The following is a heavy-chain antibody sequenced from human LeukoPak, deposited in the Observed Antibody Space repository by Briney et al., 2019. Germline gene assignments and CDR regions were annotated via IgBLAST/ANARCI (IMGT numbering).Heavy chain of an antibody. V-gene: IGHV1-18*01. CDR1: GYTFTSYG. D-gene: IGHD3-3*01. Sequence: ASVKVSCKASGYTFTSYGISWVRQAPGQGLEWMGWISAYNCNTNYAQKLQGRVTMTTDTSTSTAYMELRSLRSDDTAVYYCARDAIVRNDFWSGYYLDRGKPGGLNWFDPWGQGTLVTVSS. CDR3: ARDAIVRNDFWSGYYLDRGKPGGLNWFDP. CDR2: ISAYNCNT. J-gene: IGHJ5*02.